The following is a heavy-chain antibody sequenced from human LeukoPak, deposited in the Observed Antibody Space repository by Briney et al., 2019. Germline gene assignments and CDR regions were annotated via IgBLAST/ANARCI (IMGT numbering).Heavy chain of an antibody. D-gene: IGHD1-26*01. V-gene: IGHV3-48*03. CDR3: ASGSRRGALPNY. Sequence: PGGALRLSCAASGFTFSIYEMNWVRQAPGKELECVSYISSSGSTIYYADSLKGRFTISRANAKNSLYLQMNSLRAEDTAVYYCASGSRRGALPNYWGQGTLVTVSS. CDR2: ISSSGSTI. CDR1: GFTFSIYE. J-gene: IGHJ4*02.